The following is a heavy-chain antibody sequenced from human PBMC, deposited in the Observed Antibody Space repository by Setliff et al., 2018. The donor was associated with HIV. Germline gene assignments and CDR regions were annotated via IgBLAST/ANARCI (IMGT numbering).Heavy chain of an antibody. D-gene: IGHD3-10*01. CDR3: ARKSTLRYYYGSGSLDAFDI. J-gene: IGHJ3*02. V-gene: IGHV4-4*02. CDR2: ICQSGTT. CDR1: GGSISSTKW. Sequence: SETLSLTCEVSGGSISSTKWWNWVRQPPGKGLEWIGEICQSGTTNYNPSLKSRVTMSVDTSNNQFSLELSSVTAADTAVYYCARKSTLRYYYGSGSLDAFDIWGQGTKVTVSS.